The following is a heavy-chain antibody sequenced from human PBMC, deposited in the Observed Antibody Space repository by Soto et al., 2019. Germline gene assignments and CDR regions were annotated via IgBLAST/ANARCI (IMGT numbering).Heavy chain of an antibody. Sequence: GASVKVSCKASGYTFTSYGISWVRQAPGQGLEWMGWISAYNGNTNYAQKLQGRVTMTTDTSTSTAYMELRSLRSDDTAVYYCAIDGRYGDYFEYFHQWGQGTLVTGSS. CDR3: AIDGRYGDYFEYFHQ. CDR2: ISAYNGNT. D-gene: IGHD4-17*01. CDR1: GYTFTSYG. J-gene: IGHJ1*01. V-gene: IGHV1-18*01.